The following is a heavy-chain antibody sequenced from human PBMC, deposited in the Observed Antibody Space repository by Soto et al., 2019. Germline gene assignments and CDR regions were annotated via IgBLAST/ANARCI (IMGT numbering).Heavy chain of an antibody. J-gene: IGHJ6*02. V-gene: IGHV4-34*01. CDR1: GGSFSGYY. Sequence: NPSETLSLTCAVYGGSFSGYYWSWIRQPPGKGLEWIGEINHSGGTNYNPSLKSRVTISVDTSKNQFSLKLSSVTAADTAVYYCARGGYSYGYGSPNYYYYGMDVWGQGTTVTVSS. CDR2: INHSGGT. D-gene: IGHD5-18*01. CDR3: ARGGYSYGYGSPNYYYYGMDV.